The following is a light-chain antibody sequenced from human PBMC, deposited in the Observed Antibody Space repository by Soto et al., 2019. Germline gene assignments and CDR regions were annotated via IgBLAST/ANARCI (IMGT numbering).Light chain of an antibody. V-gene: IGKV3-20*01. CDR2: TTS. CDR1: QTVNNNF. J-gene: IGKJ2*01. CDR3: HQYGTSPYT. Sequence: DIVLTQSPGTLSLSPGEGGTLSCRASQTVNNNFLVWYQQKPGQAPRLLMYTTSRRASGIPDRFSGSGSGTDFTLTISRLEPEDCAVYYCHQYGTSPYTFGQGXKVDI.